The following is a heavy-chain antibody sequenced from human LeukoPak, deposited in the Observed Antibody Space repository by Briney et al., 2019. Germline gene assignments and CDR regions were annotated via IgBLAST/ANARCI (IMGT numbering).Heavy chain of an antibody. CDR3: ARVTGYSSGWYIDY. CDR1: GFTLSSYS. J-gene: IGHJ4*02. D-gene: IGHD6-19*01. Sequence: GGSLRLSCAAAGFTLSSYSMNWVRQAPGKGLEWVSSITSSSSYIYYADSVKGRFTISRDNAKNSLYLQMNSLRAEDTAVYYCARVTGYSSGWYIDYWGQGTLVTVSS. CDR2: ITSSSSYI. V-gene: IGHV3-21*01.